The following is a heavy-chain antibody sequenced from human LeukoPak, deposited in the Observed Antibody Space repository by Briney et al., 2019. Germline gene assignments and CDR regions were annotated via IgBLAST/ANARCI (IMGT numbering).Heavy chain of an antibody. CDR1: GFTFSSYG. J-gene: IGHJ6*02. CDR2: IRYDGSNK. V-gene: IGHV3-33*01. Sequence: GGSLRLSCAASGFTFSSYGMHWVRQAPGKGLEWVAVIRYDGSNKYYADSVKGRFTISRDNSKNTLYLQMNSLRAEDTAVYYCARDGRDGDYGDYYYGMDVWGQGTTVTVSS. CDR3: ARDGRDGDYGDYYYGMDV. D-gene: IGHD4-17*01.